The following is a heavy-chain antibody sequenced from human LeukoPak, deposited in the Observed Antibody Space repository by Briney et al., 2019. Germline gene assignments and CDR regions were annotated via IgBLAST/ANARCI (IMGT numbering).Heavy chain of an antibody. D-gene: IGHD3-22*01. J-gene: IGHJ4*02. CDR1: GFTFSSSG. CDR2: IWYDGSNR. CDR3: ARAKGVSTGYRPTDY. V-gene: IGHV3-33*01. Sequence: GGSLRLSCAASGFTFSSSGMHWVRQAPGKGLERVAVIWYDGSNRYYADPVKGRFTVSRDNSKNTLYLQMNSLRAEDTAVYYCARAKGVSTGYRPTDYWGQGTLVTVSS.